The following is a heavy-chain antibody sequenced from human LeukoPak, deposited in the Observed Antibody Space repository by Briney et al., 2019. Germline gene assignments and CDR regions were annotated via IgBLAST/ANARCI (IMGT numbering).Heavy chain of an antibody. D-gene: IGHD6-19*01. Sequence: SETLSLTCTVSGGSISSSSCYWGWIRQPPGKGLEWIGSIYYSGSTYYNPSLKSRVTISVDTSKNQFSLKLSSVTAADTAVYYCARLQWARLEDAFDIWGQGTMVTVSS. CDR1: GGSISSSSCY. V-gene: IGHV4-39*01. J-gene: IGHJ3*02. CDR3: ARLQWARLEDAFDI. CDR2: IYYSGST.